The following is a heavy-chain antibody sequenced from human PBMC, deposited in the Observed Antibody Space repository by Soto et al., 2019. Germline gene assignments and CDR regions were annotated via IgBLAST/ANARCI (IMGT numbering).Heavy chain of an antibody. CDR2: ISGSGGST. CDR1: GFTFSSYA. J-gene: IGHJ4*02. Sequence: PGGSLRLSCAASGFTFSSYAMSWVRQAPGKGLEWVSAISGSGGSTYYADSVKGRFTISRDNSKNTLYLQTNSLRAEDTAVYYCAKGVGYDFWSGPRFDYWGQGTLVTVSS. V-gene: IGHV3-23*01. D-gene: IGHD3-3*01. CDR3: AKGVGYDFWSGPRFDY.